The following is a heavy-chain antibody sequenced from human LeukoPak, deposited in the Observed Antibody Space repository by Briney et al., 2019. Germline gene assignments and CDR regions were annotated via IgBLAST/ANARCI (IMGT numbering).Heavy chain of an antibody. V-gene: IGHV3-21*01. J-gene: IGHJ4*02. D-gene: IGHD2/OR15-2a*01. CDR2: IFSSSTYK. CDR1: GFSFISYS. Sequence: GGSLRLSCAASGFSFISYSMNWVRQAPGKGLEWVSFIFSSSTYKYYTDSVKGRFTISRDNAKNSLYLQMNSLRAEDTAVYYCARDFYDGFALDYWGQGTLVTVSS. CDR3: ARDFYDGFALDY.